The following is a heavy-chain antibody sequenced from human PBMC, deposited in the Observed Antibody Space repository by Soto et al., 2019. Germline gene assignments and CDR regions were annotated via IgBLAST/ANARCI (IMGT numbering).Heavy chain of an antibody. Sequence: PSHTLSLTCAISGDSVSSNSAAWNWIRQSPSRGLEWLGRTYYRSKWYNDYAVSVKSRITINPDTSKNQFSLQLNSVTPEDTAVYYCARSPRVRGVILFPFDPWGQGTLVTVSS. D-gene: IGHD3-10*01. CDR1: GDSVSSNSAA. V-gene: IGHV6-1*01. CDR2: TYYRSKWYN. J-gene: IGHJ5*02. CDR3: ARSPRVRGVILFPFDP.